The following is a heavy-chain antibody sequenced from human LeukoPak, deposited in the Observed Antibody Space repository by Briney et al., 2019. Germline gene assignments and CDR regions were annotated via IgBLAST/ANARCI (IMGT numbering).Heavy chain of an antibody. CDR1: GFTFSSYW. J-gene: IGHJ6*03. CDR2: INSDGSST. CDR3: AREYSYGLFDYMDV. V-gene: IGHV3-74*01. Sequence: GGSLRLSCAASGFTFSSYWMHWVRQAPGKGLVWVSRINSDGSSTSYADSVKGRFTISRDNAKNSLYLQMNSLRAEDTAVYYCAREYSYGLFDYMDVWGKGTTVTISS. D-gene: IGHD5-18*01.